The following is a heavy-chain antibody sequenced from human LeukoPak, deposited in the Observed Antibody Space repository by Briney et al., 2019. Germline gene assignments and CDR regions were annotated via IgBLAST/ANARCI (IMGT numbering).Heavy chain of an antibody. V-gene: IGHV3-48*01. CDR1: GFTFTTHS. D-gene: IGHD6-13*01. CDR2: ISSSSSTI. CDR3: ARKQYSGSWSAIDY. J-gene: IGHJ4*01. Sequence: GGSLRLSCAASGFTFTTHSMNWVRQAPGKGLEWVSYISSSSSTIYYADSVKGRFTISRDNAKNSLYLQMNSLRAEDTAVYYCARKQYSGSWSAIDYWGQEPWSPSPQ.